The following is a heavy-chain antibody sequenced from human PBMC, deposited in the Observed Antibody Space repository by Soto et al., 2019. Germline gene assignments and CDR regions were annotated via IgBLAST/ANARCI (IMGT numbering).Heavy chain of an antibody. J-gene: IGHJ6*02. CDR2: IYTSGST. Sequence: SETLSLTCTVSGGSISSYYWSWIRQPAGKGLEWIGRIYTSGSTNYNPSLKSRVTMSVDTSKNQFSLKLSSVTAAHTAVYYCAREEVEWLLDPHYYYYGMDVWGQGTPVTVSS. CDR1: GGSISSYY. V-gene: IGHV4-4*07. CDR3: AREEVEWLLDPHYYYYGMDV. D-gene: IGHD3-3*01.